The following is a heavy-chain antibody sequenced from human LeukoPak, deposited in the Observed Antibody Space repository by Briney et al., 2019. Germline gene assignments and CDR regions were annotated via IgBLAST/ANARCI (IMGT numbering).Heavy chain of an antibody. J-gene: IGHJ4*02. CDR2: ISGSGGST. V-gene: IGHV3-23*01. D-gene: IGHD6-19*01. CDR3: ARRLYSSGWYSFDY. CDR1: GFTFSSYG. Sequence: GGSLRLSCAASGFTFSSYGMTWVRQAPGKGLEWVSGISGSGGSTYYADSVKGRFTISRDNPKNVVYLQMNSLRAEDTAVYYCARRLYSSGWYSFDYWGQGTLVTVSS.